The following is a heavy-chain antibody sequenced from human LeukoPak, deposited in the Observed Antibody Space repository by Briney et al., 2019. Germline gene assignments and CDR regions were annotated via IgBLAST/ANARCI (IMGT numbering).Heavy chain of an antibody. J-gene: IGHJ4*02. CDR2: ISGNGGST. D-gene: IGHD3-10*01. CDR3: ARDAGVVKFDY. CDR1: GFTFSTYT. Sequence: GGSLRLSCVASGFTFSTYTMHWVRQSPGKALEYVSSISGNGGSTEYANSVKGRFTISRDNSKNTLFLQMGSLRAEDTAVYYCARDAGVVKFDYWGQGALATVSS. V-gene: IGHV3-64*01.